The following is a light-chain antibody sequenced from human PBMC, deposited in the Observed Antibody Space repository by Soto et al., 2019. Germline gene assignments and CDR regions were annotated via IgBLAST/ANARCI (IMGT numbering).Light chain of an antibody. CDR3: YSWASSNTWV. CDR2: EVT. J-gene: IGLJ3*02. V-gene: IGLV2-18*02. Sequence: QSALTQPPSVSGSPGQSVTISCTGTCSDVGSYNRVSWYQQPPGTAPKLIIYEVTTRPSGVPGRFSGSKSGNTASLTISGLQAEDEADYYCYSWASSNTWVFGGGTKLTVL. CDR1: CSDVGSYNR.